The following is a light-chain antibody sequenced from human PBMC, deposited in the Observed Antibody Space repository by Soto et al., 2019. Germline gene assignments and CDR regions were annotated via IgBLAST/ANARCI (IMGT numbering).Light chain of an antibody. V-gene: IGKV3-20*01. CDR3: QENGSFRR. CDR1: QSVSSSY. J-gene: IGKJ4*01. Sequence: EIALTQSPGTLSLSPGERATLSCRASQSVSSSYLAWYQQKTGQATGLLIDGASSRATGIPDRFRGSGAGRDFHLTMSQQEREGLALYFCQENGSFRRVGGGTKVEIK. CDR2: GAS.